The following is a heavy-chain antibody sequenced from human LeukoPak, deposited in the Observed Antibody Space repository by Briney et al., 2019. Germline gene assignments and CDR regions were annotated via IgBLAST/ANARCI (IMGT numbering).Heavy chain of an antibody. CDR2: ISYDGSNK. J-gene: IGHJ3*02. D-gene: IGHD1-26*01. CDR1: GFTFSSYG. Sequence: GGSLRLSCAACGFTFSSYGMHWVRQAPGKGLEWVAVISYDGSNKYYADSVKGRFTISRDNSKNTLYLQMNSLRAEDTAVYYCATSGRIKRDAFDIWGQGTMVTVSS. V-gene: IGHV3-30*03. CDR3: ATSGRIKRDAFDI.